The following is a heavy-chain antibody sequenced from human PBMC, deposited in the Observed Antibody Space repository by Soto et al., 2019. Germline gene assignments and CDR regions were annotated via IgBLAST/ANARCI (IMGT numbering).Heavy chain of an antibody. CDR2: VYYSGST. CDR3: ARFNSGYDYVDY. J-gene: IGHJ4*02. Sequence: SETLSLTCTVSGGSIIHYYWSWIRQPPGKGLEWIGYVYYSGSTYYNPSLRSRVTISVDTSKNQFSLRLSPVTAADTAMYYCARFNSGYDYVDYWGQGTLVTVSS. D-gene: IGHD5-12*01. V-gene: IGHV4-59*08. CDR1: GGSIIHYY.